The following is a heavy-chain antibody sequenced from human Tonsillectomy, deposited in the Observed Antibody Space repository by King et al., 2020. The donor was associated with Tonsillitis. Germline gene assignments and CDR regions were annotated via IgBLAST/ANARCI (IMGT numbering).Heavy chain of an antibody. CDR1: GFTFSSYA. V-gene: IGHV3-23*04. CDR3: AKLPHSSGWSSPFDY. J-gene: IGHJ4*02. CDR2: ISGSSYST. D-gene: IGHD6-19*01. Sequence: DVQLVESGGGLVQPGGSLRLSCAASGFTFSSYAMGWVRQAPGKGLEWVSTISGSSYSTYYPDSVKGRFTISRDNSNHTLYLQMHSLGPEDTALYYCAKLPHSSGWSSPFDYWGQGTLVTVSS.